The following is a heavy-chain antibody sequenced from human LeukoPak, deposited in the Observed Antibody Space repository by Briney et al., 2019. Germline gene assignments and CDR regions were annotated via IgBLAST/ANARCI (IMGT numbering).Heavy chain of an antibody. CDR2: MYLSGTT. CDR1: GDSINSLDL. Sequence: SGTLSLTCTVSGDSINSLDLWSWVRQPPGKGLEWIGEMYLSGTTHSNPSVKSRVTISIDKSKNQFSLNLSSVTAADTAVYYCAGLVGRYSSGLYYYHFDYWGQGTLVTVSS. J-gene: IGHJ4*02. D-gene: IGHD3-22*01. CDR3: AGLVGRYSSGLYYYHFDY. V-gene: IGHV4-4*02.